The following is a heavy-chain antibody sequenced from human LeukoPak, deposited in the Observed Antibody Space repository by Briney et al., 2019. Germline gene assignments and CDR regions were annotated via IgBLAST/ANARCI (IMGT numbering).Heavy chain of an antibody. J-gene: IGHJ4*02. CDR1: GLTFRDYQ. CDR3: ATVHFGYFTF. D-gene: IGHD3-3*01. Sequence: GALRLSCAASGLTFRDYQLRLIRQAPGKGLEWVSHISDNGRTKYYANSVQGRFTVSRDNAKNSLYLQMNSLRADDTAVYYCATVHFGYFTFWGQGTLVPVSS. V-gene: IGHV3-11*01. CDR2: ISDNGRTK.